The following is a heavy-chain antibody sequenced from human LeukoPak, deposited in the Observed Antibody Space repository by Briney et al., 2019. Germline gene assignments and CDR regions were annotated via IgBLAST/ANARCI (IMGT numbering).Heavy chain of an antibody. CDR1: GFTFSTVS. CDR3: AGDTAMVTGGAFDI. J-gene: IGHJ3*02. CDR2: ISTSTSTM. D-gene: IGHD7-27*01. Sequence: SGGSLRLSCVASGFTFSTVSMNWVRQAPGRGLEWISYISTSTSTMYYTDSVEGRFTISRDNAKNSLYLQMNSLRAEDTAVYYCAGDTAMVTGGAFDIWGQGTMVTVSS. V-gene: IGHV3-48*01.